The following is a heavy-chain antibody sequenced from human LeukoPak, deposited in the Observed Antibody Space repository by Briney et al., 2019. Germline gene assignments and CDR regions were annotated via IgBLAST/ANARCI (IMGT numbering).Heavy chain of an antibody. CDR3: AREGTGTTGWFDP. V-gene: IGHV1-46*01. D-gene: IGHD1-1*01. CDR2: INPSGGST. J-gene: IGHJ5*02. CDR1: GYTFTSYY. Sequence: ASVKVSCKASGYTFTSYYMHWVRQAPGQGLEWMGIINPSGGSTSYAQKFQGRVTMTRDTSTSTVYMGLSSLRSEDTAVYYCAREGTGTTGWFDPWGQGTLVTVSS.